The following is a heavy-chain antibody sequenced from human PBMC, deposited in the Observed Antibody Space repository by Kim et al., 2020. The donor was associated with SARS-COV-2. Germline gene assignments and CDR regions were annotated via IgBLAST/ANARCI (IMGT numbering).Heavy chain of an antibody. CDR1: GGSISSYY. J-gene: IGHJ4*02. V-gene: IGHV4-59*01. Sequence: SETLSLTCTVSGGSISSYYWSWIRQPPVKGLEWIGYIYYSGSTNYNPSLKSRVTISVDTSKNQFSLKLSSVTAADTAVYYCARDRVSCGSDYWWQGTLVT. D-gene: IGHD1-26*01. CDR3: ARDRVSCGSDY. CDR2: IYYSGST.